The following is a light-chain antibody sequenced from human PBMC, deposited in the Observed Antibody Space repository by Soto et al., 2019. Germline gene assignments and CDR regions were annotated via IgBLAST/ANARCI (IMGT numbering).Light chain of an antibody. CDR3: QQRSNWQIT. J-gene: IGKJ5*01. CDR1: QSISGTY. V-gene: IGKV3D-11*02. CDR2: DTS. Sequence: DTVLTQSPGTLSLTSGERATLSCRASQSISGTYLAWYQQKPGQAPRLLIYDTSNRVTGIPARFRGSGSGTDFTLTISSLEPDDFAVYYCQQRSNWQITFGQGTRLEIK.